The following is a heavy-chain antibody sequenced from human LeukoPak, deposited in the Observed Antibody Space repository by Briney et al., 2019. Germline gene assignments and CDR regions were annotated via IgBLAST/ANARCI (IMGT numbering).Heavy chain of an antibody. V-gene: IGHV4-31*03. CDR2: LYYSGST. Sequence: PSHTLSLTCTVSGGSISSGGYYWSWIRQHPGKGLEWIGYLYYSGSTYYNPSLKSRVTISVDTSKNQFSLKLSPVTAADTAVYYCARDSGGGYSYGSVFGMDVWGQGTTVTVSS. D-gene: IGHD5-18*01. CDR3: ARDSGGGYSYGSVFGMDV. CDR1: GGSISSGGYY. J-gene: IGHJ6*02.